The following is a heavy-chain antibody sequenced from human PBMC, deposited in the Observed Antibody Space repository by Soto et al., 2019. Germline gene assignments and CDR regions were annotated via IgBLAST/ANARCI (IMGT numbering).Heavy chain of an antibody. D-gene: IGHD5-12*01. J-gene: IGHJ4*02. CDR1: GGSISSYY. Sequence: KPSETLSLTCTVSGGSISSYYWSWIRQPPGKGLEWIGYIYYSGSTNYNPSLKSRVTISVDTSKNQFSLKLSSVTAADTAVYYCARGDGYNLFDYWGQGTLVTVSS. CDR3: ARGDGYNLFDY. CDR2: IYYSGST. V-gene: IGHV4-59*01.